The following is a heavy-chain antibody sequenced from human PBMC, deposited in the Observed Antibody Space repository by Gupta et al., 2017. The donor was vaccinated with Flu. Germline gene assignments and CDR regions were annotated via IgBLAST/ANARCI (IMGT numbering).Heavy chain of an antibody. Sequence: MNWVRQTPGRGLEWVSYISTSGNTIWYVDSAKGRFTISRDNAQNSIFLQMNDLSADDTGIYFCGRGKDYGDHWGRGTLVTVSS. D-gene: IGHD5-12*01. CDR3: GRGKDYGDH. V-gene: IGHV3-48*03. CDR2: ISTSGNTI. J-gene: IGHJ4*02.